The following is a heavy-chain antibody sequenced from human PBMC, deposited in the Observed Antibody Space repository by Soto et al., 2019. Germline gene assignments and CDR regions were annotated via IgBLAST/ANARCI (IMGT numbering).Heavy chain of an antibody. CDR1: GGTFSSNA. Sequence: QVQLVQSGAEVKKPGSSVKVTCKASGGTFSSNAISWVRQAPGQGLEWMGGISPIFGTAHYAQRFQGRGTITAAESTSTASMELSSLKSEDTAVYYCATGGRGYISAARFYLEFWGQGTLVTVYS. CDR3: ATGGRGYISAARFYLEF. D-gene: IGHD5-18*01. CDR2: ISPIFGTA. V-gene: IGHV1-69*12. J-gene: IGHJ4*02.